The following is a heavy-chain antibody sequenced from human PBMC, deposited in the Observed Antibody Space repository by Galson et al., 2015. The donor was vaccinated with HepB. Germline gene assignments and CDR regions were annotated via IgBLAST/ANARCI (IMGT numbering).Heavy chain of an antibody. V-gene: IGHV3-13*01. CDR3: ARDSTSGDWYFDL. Sequence: SLRLSCAASGFTFSSYDMHWVRQTTGKGLEWVSGIDTAGDTYYPGSVKGRFTISRENAKNSLYLQMNSLGAGDTAVYYCARDSTSGDWYFDLWGRGTLVTVSS. CDR1: GFTFSSYD. J-gene: IGHJ2*01. D-gene: IGHD2/OR15-2a*01. CDR2: IDTAGDT.